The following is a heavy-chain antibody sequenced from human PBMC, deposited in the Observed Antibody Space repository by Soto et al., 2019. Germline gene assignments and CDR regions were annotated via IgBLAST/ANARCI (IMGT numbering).Heavy chain of an antibody. V-gene: IGHV3-33*01. CDR1: GFAFRTFG. CDR2: IWFDGSTK. Sequence: QEHLVESGGGVVQPGRSLRLSCAASGFAFRTFGMHWVRQAPGKGLEWVALIWFDGSTKDYADSVKGRFTISRDNSKDTLYLQMNSLRAEDTAVYYCARGPDFSPHYYRAMDVWGQGTMVTVSS. CDR3: ARGPDFSPHYYRAMDV. D-gene: IGHD3-3*01. J-gene: IGHJ6*02.